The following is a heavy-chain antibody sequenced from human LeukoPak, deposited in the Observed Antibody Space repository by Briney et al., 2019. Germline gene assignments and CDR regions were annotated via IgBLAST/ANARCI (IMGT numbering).Heavy chain of an antibody. CDR1: GGSISSGDYY. V-gene: IGHV4-30-4*08. Sequence: SQTLSLTCTVSGGSISSGDYYWRWIRLPPGKGLEWIGYIYYSGSTYDNPSLKSRVTISVDTSKKQFSLKLSSVTAADTAVYYCARVGDYYDSSGYRNHPWGQGTLVTVSS. D-gene: IGHD3-22*01. J-gene: IGHJ5*02. CDR3: ARVGDYYDSSGYRNHP. CDR2: IYYSGST.